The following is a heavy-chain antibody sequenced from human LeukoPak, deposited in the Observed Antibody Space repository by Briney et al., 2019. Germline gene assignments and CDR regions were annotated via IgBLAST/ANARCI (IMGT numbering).Heavy chain of an antibody. D-gene: IGHD2-15*01. CDR3: TRDLNSGGSC. V-gene: IGHV3-53*01. J-gene: IGHJ4*02. Sequence: GGSLRLSCAASGFTVSSSYMSWVRQTPGKGLEWVSVIHSGGNTYYADSVKGRFTISRDNSKNTLYLQMNSLRAEDTAVYYCTRDLNSGGSCWGQGTLVTVSS. CDR1: GFTVSSSY. CDR2: IHSGGNT.